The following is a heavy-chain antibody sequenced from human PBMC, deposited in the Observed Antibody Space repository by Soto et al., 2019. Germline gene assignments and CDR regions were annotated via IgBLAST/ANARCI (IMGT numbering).Heavy chain of an antibody. CDR1: GGSISSGGYY. D-gene: IGHD2-2*01. V-gene: IGHV4-31*03. J-gene: IGHJ5*02. Sequence: SSETLSLTCSVSGGSISSGGYYWSWIRQHPGKGLEWIGYIYHSGSTYYNPSLKSRVTISVDTSKNQFSLKLSSVTAADTAVYYCARALWGPAGHINWFDPWGQGTLVTVSS. CDR3: ARALWGPAGHINWFDP. CDR2: IYHSGST.